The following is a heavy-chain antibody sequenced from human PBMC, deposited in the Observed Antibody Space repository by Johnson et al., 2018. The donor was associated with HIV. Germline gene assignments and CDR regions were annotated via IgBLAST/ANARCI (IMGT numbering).Heavy chain of an antibody. V-gene: IGHV3-20*04. J-gene: IGHJ3*02. Sequence: VQLVESGGVVVQPGGSLRLSCAASGFTFDDYAMHWVRQAPGKGLEWVSGINWNGGSTGYADSVKGGFTISRDNAKNSLHLQMNSLRAEDTAVYYCVRAKNLFWSGYYDAFDIWGQGTMVTVSS. D-gene: IGHD3-3*01. CDR2: INWNGGST. CDR3: VRAKNLFWSGYYDAFDI. CDR1: GFTFDDYA.